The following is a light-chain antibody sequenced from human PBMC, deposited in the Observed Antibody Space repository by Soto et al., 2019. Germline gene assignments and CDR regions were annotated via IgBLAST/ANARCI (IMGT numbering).Light chain of an antibody. CDR3: QQYGSSPGT. J-gene: IGKJ1*01. CDR1: HSVISSY. Sequence: EIVLTQSPATLSLSPGERATLSFGSSHSVISSYLAWYQQKPGLAPRLLIYDASSRATGIPDRFSGSGSGTDFTLTISRLEPEDFAVYYCQQYGSSPGTFGQGTKVDIK. V-gene: IGKV3D-20*01. CDR2: DAS.